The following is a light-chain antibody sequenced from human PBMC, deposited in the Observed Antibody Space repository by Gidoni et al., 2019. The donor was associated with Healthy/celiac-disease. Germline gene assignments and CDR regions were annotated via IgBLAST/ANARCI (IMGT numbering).Light chain of an antibody. Sequence: SSELTQAPAVSVALGQTVRITCQGDSLRSYYAGWYQQKPGQSPVLVIYGKNNRPSGIPDPFSGSSSGNTASLTITGAQAEDEADYYCNSRDCSGNHWVFGGGTKLTVL. J-gene: IGLJ3*02. CDR1: SLRSYY. V-gene: IGLV3-19*01. CDR2: GKN. CDR3: NSRDCSGNHWV.